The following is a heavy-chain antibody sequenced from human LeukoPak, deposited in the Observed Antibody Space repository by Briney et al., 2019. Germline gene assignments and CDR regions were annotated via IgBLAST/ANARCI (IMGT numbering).Heavy chain of an antibody. J-gene: IGHJ4*02. Sequence: EASVKVSCKASGYTFTGYYMHWVRQAPGQGLEWMGWINPNSGGTNYAQKFQGRVTMTRDTSISTAYMELSRLRSDDTAVYYCARTTYCSSTSCRKGFDYWGQGTLVTVSS. CDR3: ARTTYCSSTSCRKGFDY. CDR2: INPNSGGT. V-gene: IGHV1-2*02. D-gene: IGHD2-2*01. CDR1: GYTFTGYY.